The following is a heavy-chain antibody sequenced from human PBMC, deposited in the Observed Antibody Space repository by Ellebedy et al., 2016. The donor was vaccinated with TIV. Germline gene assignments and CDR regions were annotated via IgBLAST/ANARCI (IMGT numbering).Heavy chain of an antibody. CDR2: ISTNGVTA. CDR3: LREGVPRGFDI. J-gene: IGHJ3*02. CDR1: GFTFSTYS. Sequence: PGGSLRLSCSASGFTFSTYSIHWVRQAPGEGLEYVSTISTNGVTAYYADSVRARFIISRDNSRNSVYVQMSSLRAEDTAVYYWLREGVPRGFDIWGQGTMVTVSS. D-gene: IGHD2-2*01. V-gene: IGHV3-64*05.